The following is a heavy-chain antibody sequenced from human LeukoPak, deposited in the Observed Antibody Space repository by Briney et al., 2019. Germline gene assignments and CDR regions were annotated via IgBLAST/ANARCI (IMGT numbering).Heavy chain of an antibody. J-gene: IGHJ6*03. V-gene: IGHV3-7*01. CDR3: AREEEDIAAAGTFLVDYYYYYYMDV. Sequence: AGGSLRLSCAASGFTFSSYWMSWVRQAPGKGLEWVANIKQDGSEKYYVDSVKGRFTISRDNAKNSLYLQMNSLRAEDTAVYYCAREEEDIAAAGTFLVDYYYYYYMDVWGKGTTVTVSS. CDR2: IKQDGSEK. D-gene: IGHD6-13*01. CDR1: GFTFSSYW.